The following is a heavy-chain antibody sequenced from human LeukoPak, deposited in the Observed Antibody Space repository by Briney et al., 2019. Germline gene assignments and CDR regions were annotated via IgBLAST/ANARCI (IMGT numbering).Heavy chain of an antibody. Sequence: GSLRLSCAASGFTFSSYAMSWVRQAPGKGLEWIGSIYYSGSTYYNPSLKSRVTISVDTSKNQFSLKLSSVTAADTAVYYCARQPYDSSGYYFDYWGQGTLVTVSS. CDR3: ARQPYDSSGYYFDY. J-gene: IGHJ4*02. CDR2: IYYSGST. V-gene: IGHV4-39*01. CDR1: GFTFSSYA. D-gene: IGHD3-22*01.